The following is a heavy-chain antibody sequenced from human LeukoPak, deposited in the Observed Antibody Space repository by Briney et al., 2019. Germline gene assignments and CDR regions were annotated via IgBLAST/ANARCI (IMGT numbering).Heavy chain of an antibody. Sequence: SVKVSCKASGGTFSSYAISWVRQAPGQGLEWMGRIIPILGIANYAQKFQGRVTITADKSTSTAYMELSSLRSEDTAVYYCAREGYENQYYYYGMDVWGQGTTVTVSS. CDR3: AREGYENQYYYYGMDV. CDR2: IIPILGIA. J-gene: IGHJ6*02. V-gene: IGHV1-69*04. D-gene: IGHD6-13*01. CDR1: GGTFSSYA.